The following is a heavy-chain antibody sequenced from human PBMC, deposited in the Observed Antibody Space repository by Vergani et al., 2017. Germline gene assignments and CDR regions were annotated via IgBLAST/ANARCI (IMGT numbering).Heavy chain of an antibody. V-gene: IGHV4-59*01. CDR3: ARGGGRYDFWSGYLDY. J-gene: IGHJ4*02. D-gene: IGHD3-3*01. CDR2: IYYSGST. Sequence: QVQLQESGPGLVKPSETLSLTCTVSGGSISSYYWSWIRQPPGKGLEWIGYIYYSGSTNYNPSLKIRVTISVDTSKNQFSLKLSSVTASDTAVYYCARGGGRYDFWSGYLDYWGQGTLVTVSS. CDR1: GGSISSYY.